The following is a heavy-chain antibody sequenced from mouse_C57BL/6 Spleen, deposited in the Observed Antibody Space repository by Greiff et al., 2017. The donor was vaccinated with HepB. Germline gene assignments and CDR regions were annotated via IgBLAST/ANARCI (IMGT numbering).Heavy chain of an antibody. CDR1: GYTFTDYN. V-gene: IGHV1-22*01. CDR3: ARLGFYDYDGGFAY. CDR2: INPNNGGT. Sequence: VQLQQSGPELVKPGASVKMSCKASGYTFTDYNMHWVKQSHGKSLEWIGYINPNNGGTSYNQKFKGKATLTVNKSSSTAYMELRSLTSEDSAVYYCARLGFYDYDGGFAYWGQGTLVTVSA. D-gene: IGHD2-4*01. J-gene: IGHJ3*01.